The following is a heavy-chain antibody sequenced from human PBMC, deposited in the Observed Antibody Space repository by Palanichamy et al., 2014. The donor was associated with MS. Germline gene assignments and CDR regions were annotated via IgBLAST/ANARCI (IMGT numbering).Heavy chain of an antibody. J-gene: IGHJ4*02. CDR2: IWYDDSNK. D-gene: IGHD5-18*01. CDR3: ARDLLGLPKKYFDP. CDR1: GFSLTVYG. Sequence: QVQLVESGGGVVQPGGSLRLSCATSGFSLTVYGMHWVRQAPGKGLEWVSYIWYDDSNKEYADSVKGRFTISKDSSKRTLYLQLNSLRPEDTAVYYCARDLLGLPKKYFDPWGQGTPVTVSS. V-gene: IGHV3-30*02.